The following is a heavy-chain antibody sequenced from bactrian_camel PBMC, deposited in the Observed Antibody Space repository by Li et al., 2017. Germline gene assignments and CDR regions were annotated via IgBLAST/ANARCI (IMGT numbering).Heavy chain of an antibody. CDR3: ALGLSDPP. CDR2: TIPHAAVT. V-gene: IGHV3S40*01. Sequence: VQLVESGGGTVQPGGSLTLTCVASGFGSAFNFSKAAWRWVRQAPGKNLGWVGTTIPHAAVTKYADAVQGRFTISRDNAKNTVYLQMNSLKSEDTAKYYCALGLSDPPRGQGTQVTVS. J-gene: IGHJ4*01. CDR1: GFGSAFNFSKAA. D-gene: IGHD1*01.